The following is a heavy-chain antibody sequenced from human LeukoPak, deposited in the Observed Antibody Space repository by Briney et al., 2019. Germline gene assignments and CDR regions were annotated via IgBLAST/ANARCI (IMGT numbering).Heavy chain of an antibody. D-gene: IGHD6-19*01. CDR2: ICNTGSP. J-gene: IGHJ5*02. CDR1: GGSISSYY. CDR3: AREYPRPVGSSSLRLLSDSSGPQA. V-gene: IGHV4-59*12. Sequence: SETLSLTCTVSGGSISSYYWSWIRQPPGKGLEWIGYICNTGSPYYTPSLKSRLTISVDTSKNQFSLKLSSVTAADTAVYYCAREYPRPVGSSSLRLLSDSSGPQAWGQGTLVTVSS.